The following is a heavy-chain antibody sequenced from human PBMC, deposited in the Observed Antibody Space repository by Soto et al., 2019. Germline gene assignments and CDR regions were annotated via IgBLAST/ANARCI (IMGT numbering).Heavy chain of an antibody. CDR2: IYYSGST. CDR3: ARVKGGTTRRAFDS. CDR1: GGSISSGGYY. D-gene: IGHD1-7*01. V-gene: IGHV4-31*03. Sequence: SETLSLTCTVSGGSISSGGYYWSWIRQHPGRGLEWIGYIYYSGSTYYNPSLKSRVTISVDTSKNQFSLKLSSVTAADTAVYYCARVKGGTTRRAFDSWGQGTLVTVS. J-gene: IGHJ4*02.